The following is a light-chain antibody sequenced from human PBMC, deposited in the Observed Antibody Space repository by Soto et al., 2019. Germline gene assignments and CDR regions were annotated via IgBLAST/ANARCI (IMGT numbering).Light chain of an antibody. J-gene: IGKJ1*01. Sequence: IQMTQSPSTRSASLGDRVAITCRASQSIDTWLAWHQQKPGQVPKLLISKASSLESGVPSRFSGSGSGTEFTLTISSMQPDDSANYYCQHYSGERETFGQGTKVDIK. CDR3: QHYSGERET. CDR2: KAS. V-gene: IGKV1-5*03. CDR1: QSIDTW.